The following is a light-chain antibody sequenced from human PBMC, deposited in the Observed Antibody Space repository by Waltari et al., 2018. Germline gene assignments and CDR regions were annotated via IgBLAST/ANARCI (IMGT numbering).Light chain of an antibody. CDR3: QTWGTGTVV. Sequence: QLLVTQAPSASASLGAAVKLTCTLSSGHVNYALAWHQQQPQKGPRFLMKVNSDGTHNKGDGIPDRFSGSHSGAERYLTISSLQSEDEADYYCQTWGTGTVVFGGGTKLTVL. CDR2: VNSDGTH. J-gene: IGLJ2*01. V-gene: IGLV4-69*01. CDR1: SGHVNYA.